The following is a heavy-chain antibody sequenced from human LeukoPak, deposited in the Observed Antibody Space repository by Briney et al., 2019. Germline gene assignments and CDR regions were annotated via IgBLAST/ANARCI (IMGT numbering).Heavy chain of an antibody. Sequence: ASVRVSCKVSGYTLTELSMHWVRQAPGKGLEWMGGFDPEDGETIYAQKFQGRVTMTEDTSTDTAYMELSSLRSEDTAVYYCATQDQLLNVYNWFDPWGQGTLVTVSS. CDR2: FDPEDGET. CDR3: ATQDQLLNVYNWFDP. D-gene: IGHD2-2*01. J-gene: IGHJ5*02. CDR1: GYTLTELS. V-gene: IGHV1-24*01.